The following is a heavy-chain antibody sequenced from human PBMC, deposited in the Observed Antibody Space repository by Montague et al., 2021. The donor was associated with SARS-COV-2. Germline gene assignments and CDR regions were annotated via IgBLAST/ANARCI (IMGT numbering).Heavy chain of an antibody. D-gene: IGHD5-12*01. CDR1: GGSIRSSSYY. Sequence: SETLSLTCTVSGGSIRSSSYYWGWIRQPPGKGLECIGSIYYSGSTYYSPSLKSRVTISVDTSKNHFSLKLSSGTAADTAVYYCARTTWLRGYFDLWGRGTLVTVSS. CDR3: ARTTWLRGYFDL. J-gene: IGHJ2*01. CDR2: IYYSGST. V-gene: IGHV4-39*07.